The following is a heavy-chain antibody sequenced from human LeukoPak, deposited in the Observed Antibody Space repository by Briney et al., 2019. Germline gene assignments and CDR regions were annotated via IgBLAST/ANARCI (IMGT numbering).Heavy chain of an antibody. D-gene: IGHD3-22*01. Sequence: GESLKISCKGSGYSFTSYWIGWVRQMPGKGLEWMGIIYPGDSDTRYSPSFQGQVTISADKSISTAYLQWSSLKASDTAMYYCARREDSSGYLWGIFDYWGQGALVTVSS. CDR2: IYPGDSDT. CDR3: ARREDSSGYLWGIFDY. V-gene: IGHV5-51*01. CDR1: GYSFTSYW. J-gene: IGHJ4*02.